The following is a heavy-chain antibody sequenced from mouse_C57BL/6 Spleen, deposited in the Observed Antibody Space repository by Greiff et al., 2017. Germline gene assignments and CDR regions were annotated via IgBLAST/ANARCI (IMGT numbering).Heavy chain of an antibody. CDR3: ARHEPYDGYYSYYFDY. CDR2: FYPGSGSI. Sequence: QVQLQQSGAELVKPGASVKLSCKASGYTFTEYTIHWVKQRSGQGLEWIGWFYPGSGSIKYNEKFKDKATLTADKSSSTVYMELSRLTSEDSAVYCCARHEPYDGYYSYYFDYWGQGTSVTVSS. J-gene: IGHJ4*01. D-gene: IGHD2-3*01. CDR1: GYTFTEYT. V-gene: IGHV1-62-2*01.